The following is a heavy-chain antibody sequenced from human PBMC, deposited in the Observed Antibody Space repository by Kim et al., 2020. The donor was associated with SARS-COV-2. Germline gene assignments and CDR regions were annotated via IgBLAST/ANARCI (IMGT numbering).Heavy chain of an antibody. V-gene: IGHV3-23*01. CDR3: AKRIVVVITSIRYYYYGMDV. J-gene: IGHJ6*02. CDR2: ISGSGGST. Sequence: GGSLRLSCAASGFTFSSYAMSWVRQAPGKGLEWVSAISGSGGSTYYADSVKGRFTISRDNSKNTLYLQMNSLRAEDTAVYYCAKRIVVVITSIRYYYYGMDVWGQGTTVTVSS. CDR1: GFTFSSYA. D-gene: IGHD3-22*01.